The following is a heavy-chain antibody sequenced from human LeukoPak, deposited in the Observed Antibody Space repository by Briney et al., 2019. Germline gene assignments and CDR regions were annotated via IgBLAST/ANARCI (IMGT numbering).Heavy chain of an antibody. J-gene: IGHJ4*02. CDR3: ARGLRACGGDCYYFDY. CDR1: GFVFSRYE. V-gene: IGHV3-48*03. D-gene: IGHD2-21*02. CDR2: ISSSGSTI. Sequence: PGGSLRLSCAASGFVFSRYEFNWVRQAPGKGLEWVSYISSSGSTIYYADSVKGRFTISRDNAKNSLYLQMNSLRAEDTAVYYCARGLRACGGDCYYFDYWGQGTLVTVSS.